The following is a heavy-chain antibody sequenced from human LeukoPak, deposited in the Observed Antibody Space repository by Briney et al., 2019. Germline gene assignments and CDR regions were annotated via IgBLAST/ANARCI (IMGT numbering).Heavy chain of an antibody. V-gene: IGHV3-33*01. J-gene: IGHJ4*02. CDR3: ARGGVGNFDQ. CDR1: GFTFSSYG. D-gene: IGHD3-3*01. CDR2: IWYDGSNR. Sequence: PGRSLRLSCAASGFTFSSYGMHWVRQAPGKGLEWVAVIWYDGSNRYYADSVKGRFTVSRDNSENTVYLQMNSLRAEDTAVYYCARGGVGNFDQWGQGTLVTVSS.